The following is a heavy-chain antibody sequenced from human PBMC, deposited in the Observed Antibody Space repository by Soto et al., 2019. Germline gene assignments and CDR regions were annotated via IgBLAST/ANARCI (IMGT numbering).Heavy chain of an antibody. D-gene: IGHD5-12*01. CDR1: GFTFSSYA. J-gene: IGHJ4*02. CDR3: AKSPVGGGYEYYFDY. V-gene: IGHV3-23*01. Sequence: GGSLRLSCAASGFTFSSYAMSWVRQAPGKGLEWVSAISGSGGSTYYADSVKGRFTISRDNSKNTLYLQMNSLRAEDTAVYYCAKSPVGGGYEYYFDYWGQGTLVTVSS. CDR2: ISGSGGST.